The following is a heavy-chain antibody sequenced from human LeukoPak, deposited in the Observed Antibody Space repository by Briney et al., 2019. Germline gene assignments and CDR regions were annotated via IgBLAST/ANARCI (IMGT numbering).Heavy chain of an antibody. CDR1: GFTFSRNA. D-gene: IGHD3-10*01. J-gene: IGHJ4*02. CDR2: IRNSGDNT. V-gene: IGHV3-23*01. CDR3: ARDIGTIDPFDY. Sequence: GGSLRLSCTASGFTFSRNAMSWVRQAPGKGLEWVPSIRNSGDNTYYADSVKSRFTISRDNSRDTLYLQMNSLRAEDTAVYYCARDIGTIDPFDYWGQGTLVTVSS.